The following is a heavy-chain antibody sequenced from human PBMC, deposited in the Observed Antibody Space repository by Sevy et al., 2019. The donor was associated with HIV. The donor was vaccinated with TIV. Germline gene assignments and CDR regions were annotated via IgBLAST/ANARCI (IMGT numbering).Heavy chain of an antibody. V-gene: IGHV4-31*03. Sequence: SETLSLTCTVSGGSISSGGYYWSWIRQHPGKGLEWIGYIYYSGSTYYNPSLKSRVTISVDTSKNQFSLKLSSVTAADTAGYYCARARRLCSGGSCYPSPSMDVWGQGTTVTVSS. J-gene: IGHJ6*02. CDR1: GGSISSGGYY. CDR2: IYYSGST. CDR3: ARARRLCSGGSCYPSPSMDV. D-gene: IGHD2-15*01.